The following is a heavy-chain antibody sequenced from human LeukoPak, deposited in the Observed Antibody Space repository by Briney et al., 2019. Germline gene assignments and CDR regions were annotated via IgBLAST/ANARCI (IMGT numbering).Heavy chain of an antibody. CDR3: ATENPPTTVTTNPKLDY. V-gene: IGHV1-24*01. CDR1: GHTLTELS. D-gene: IGHD4-11*01. Sequence: ASVKVSCKVSGHTLTELSMHWVRQAPGKGLEWMGGFDPEDGETIYARKFQGRVTMSEDTSTDTAYMELSSLRSEDTAVYYCATENPPTTVTTNPKLDYWCQGTLVTGSS. J-gene: IGHJ4*02. CDR2: FDPEDGET.